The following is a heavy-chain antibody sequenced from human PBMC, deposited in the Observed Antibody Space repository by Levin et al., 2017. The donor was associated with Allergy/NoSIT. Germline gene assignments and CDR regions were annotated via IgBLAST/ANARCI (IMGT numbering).Heavy chain of an antibody. Sequence: PGGSLRLSCAASGFTFSDYYMSWIRQAPGKGLEWVSYISSSGSTIYYADSVKGRFTISRDNAKNSLYLQMNSLRAEDTAVYYCARDLAYCSGGSCDGGMNYDYGMDGWGQGTTVTVSS. D-gene: IGHD2-15*01. CDR2: ISSSGSTI. CDR3: ARDLAYCSGGSCDGGMNYDYGMDG. J-gene: IGHJ6*02. V-gene: IGHV3-11*01. CDR1: GFTFSDYY.